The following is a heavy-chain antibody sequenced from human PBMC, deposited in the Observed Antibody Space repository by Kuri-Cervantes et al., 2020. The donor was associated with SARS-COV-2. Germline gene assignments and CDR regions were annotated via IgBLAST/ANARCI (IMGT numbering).Heavy chain of an antibody. CDR2: IKQDGSET. J-gene: IGHJ4*02. V-gene: IGHV3-7*01. CDR3: ARDLRMGKSLDY. D-gene: IGHD7-27*01. Sequence: GGSLRLSCTASRFTFHTYWMSWVRQAPGKGLEWVANIKQDGSETYYVASVKGRFTISRDNAKNSLYLEMSSLRSEDTAVYYCARDLRMGKSLDYWGQGTLVTVSS. CDR1: RFTFHTYW.